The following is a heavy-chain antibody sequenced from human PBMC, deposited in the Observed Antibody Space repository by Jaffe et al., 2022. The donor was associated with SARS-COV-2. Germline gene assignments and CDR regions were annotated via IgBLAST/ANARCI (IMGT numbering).Heavy chain of an antibody. Sequence: EVQLVESGGGLVKPGGSLRLSCAASGFTFSSYSMNWVRQAPGKGLEWVSSISSSSSYIYYADSVKGRFTISRDNAKNSLYLQMNSLRAEDTAVYYCARGSPLAYCGGDCYSRPGWYFDLWGRGTLVTVSS. CDR2: ISSSSSYI. J-gene: IGHJ2*01. CDR3: ARGSPLAYCGGDCYSRPGWYFDL. CDR1: GFTFSSYS. D-gene: IGHD2-21*02. V-gene: IGHV3-21*01.